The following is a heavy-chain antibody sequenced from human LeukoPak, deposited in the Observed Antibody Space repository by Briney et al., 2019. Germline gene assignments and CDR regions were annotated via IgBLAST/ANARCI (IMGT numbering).Heavy chain of an antibody. J-gene: IGHJ6*02. V-gene: IGHV4-34*01. CDR3: ARFPLRPSPYYYYGMDV. Sequence: GSLRLSCAASGFTFSSYAMHWVRQPPGKGLEWIGEINHSGSTNYNPSLKSRVTISVDTSKNQFSLKLSSVSAADTAVYYCARFPLRPSPYYYYGMDVWGQGTTVTVSS. CDR2: INHSGST. CDR1: GFTFSSYA. D-gene: IGHD2-15*01.